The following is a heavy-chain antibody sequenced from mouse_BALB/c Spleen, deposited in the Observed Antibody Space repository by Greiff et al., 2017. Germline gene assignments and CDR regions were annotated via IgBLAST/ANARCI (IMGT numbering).Heavy chain of an antibody. Sequence: EVMLVESGGGLVQPKGSLKLSCAASGFTFNTYAMNWVRQAPGKGLEWVARIRSKSNNYATYYADSVKDRFTISRDDSQSMLYLQMNNLKTEDTAMYYCVRPNRGGYYAMDYWGQGTSVTVSA. CDR1: GFTFNTYA. CDR3: VRPNRGGYYAMDY. CDR2: IRSKSNNYAT. V-gene: IGHV10-1*02. J-gene: IGHJ4*01.